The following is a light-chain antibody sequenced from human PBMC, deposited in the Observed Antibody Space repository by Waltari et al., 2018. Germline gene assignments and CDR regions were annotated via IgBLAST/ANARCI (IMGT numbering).Light chain of an antibody. CDR2: YDS. V-gene: IGLV3-21*01. CDR3: QVWDANTDPGV. Sequence: SYVLTQPPSVSVAPGETARITCGGNNIESKSVHWYRQRPGQAPVLVISYDSDRPSGIPERSSGSNSGNTATLTISRVEAGDEADYYCQVWDANTDPGVFGTGTEVTVL. CDR1: NIESKS. J-gene: IGLJ1*01.